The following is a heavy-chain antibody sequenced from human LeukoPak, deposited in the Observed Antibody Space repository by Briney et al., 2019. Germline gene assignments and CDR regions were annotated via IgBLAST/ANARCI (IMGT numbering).Heavy chain of an antibody. V-gene: IGHV3-15*01. D-gene: IGHD4-17*01. J-gene: IGHJ6*02. CDR3: TTMTTVTITYYYGMDV. CDR2: IKSKTDGGTT. Sequence: GGSLRLSCAASGFTFSNAWMSWVRQAPGKGLEWVGRIKSKTDGGTTDYAAPVKGRFTISRDDSKNTLYLQMNSLKTEDTAVYYCTTMTTVTITYYYGMDVWGQGTTVTVSS. CDR1: GFTFSNAW.